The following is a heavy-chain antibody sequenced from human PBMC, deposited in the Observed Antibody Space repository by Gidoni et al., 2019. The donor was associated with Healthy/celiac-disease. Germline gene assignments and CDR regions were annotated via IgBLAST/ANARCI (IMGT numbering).Heavy chain of an antibody. V-gene: IGHV4-39*07. Sequence: QLQLQESGPGLVKPSETLSLTCTVSGGPISSSSYYWGWIRQPPGKGLEWIGSIYYSGSTYYNPSLKSRVTISVDTSKNQFSLKLSSVTAADTAVYYCARDDYYDSSGYDYWGQGTLVTVSS. J-gene: IGHJ4*02. CDR3: ARDDYYDSSGYDY. D-gene: IGHD3-22*01. CDR2: IYYSGST. CDR1: GGPISSSSYY.